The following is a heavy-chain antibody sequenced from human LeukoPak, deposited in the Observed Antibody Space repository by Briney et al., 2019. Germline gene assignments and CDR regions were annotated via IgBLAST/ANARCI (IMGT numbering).Heavy chain of an antibody. J-gene: IGHJ6*04. CDR2: IYPGDSET. CDR1: GYSFSSYW. CDR3: ARWTYDILIGYLDV. Sequence: GESLKISCKVSGYSFSSYWIAWVRQMPGKGLEWMGIIYPGDSETRYSPSFQGQVTISADKSISTAYLQWSSLKASDTAIYYCARWTYDILIGYLDVWGKGTTVTVSS. V-gene: IGHV5-51*01. D-gene: IGHD3-9*01.